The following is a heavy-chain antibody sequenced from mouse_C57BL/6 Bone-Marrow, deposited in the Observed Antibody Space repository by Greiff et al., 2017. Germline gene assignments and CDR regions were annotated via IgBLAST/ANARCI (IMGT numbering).Heavy chain of an antibody. CDR3: AREGLGPWFAY. V-gene: IGHV1-50*01. CDR1: GYTFTSYW. D-gene: IGHD3-1*01. Sequence: VKLQQPGAELVKPGASVKLSCKASGYTFTSYWMQWVKQRPGQGLEWIGEIDPSDSYTNYNQKFKGKATLTVDTSSSTAYMQLSSLTSEDSAVYYLAREGLGPWFAYWGQGTLVTVSA. J-gene: IGHJ3*01. CDR2: IDPSDSYT.